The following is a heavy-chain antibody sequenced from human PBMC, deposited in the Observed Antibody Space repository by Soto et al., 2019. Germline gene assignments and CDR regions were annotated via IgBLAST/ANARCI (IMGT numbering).Heavy chain of an antibody. CDR3: ATKCSGGSCYQPSKYYYYGMDV. J-gene: IGHJ6*02. V-gene: IGHV1-69*13. D-gene: IGHD2-15*01. CDR2: IIPIFGTA. CDR1: GGTFSSYA. Sequence: SVKVSCKASGGTFSSYAISWVRQAPGQGLEWMGGIIPIFGTANYAQKFQGRVTITADESTSTAYMELSSLRSEDTAVYYRATKCSGGSCYQPSKYYYYGMDVWGQGTTVTVSS.